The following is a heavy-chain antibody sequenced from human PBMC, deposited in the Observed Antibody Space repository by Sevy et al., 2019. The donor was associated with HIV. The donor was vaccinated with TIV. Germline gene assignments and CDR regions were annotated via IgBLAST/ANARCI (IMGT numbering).Heavy chain of an antibody. Sequence: ASVKVSCKASGYTFTTYDITWVRQAPGQGLEWMGWISTYNTMRNSAQKLQDRVTMTTDTSTSTAYMELRSLASDDTAVYYCARSTLVAGRNNWFDPWGQGTLVTVSS. CDR3: ARSTLVAGRNNWFDP. J-gene: IGHJ5*02. D-gene: IGHD6-19*01. CDR2: ISTYNTMR. V-gene: IGHV1-18*01. CDR1: GYTFTTYD.